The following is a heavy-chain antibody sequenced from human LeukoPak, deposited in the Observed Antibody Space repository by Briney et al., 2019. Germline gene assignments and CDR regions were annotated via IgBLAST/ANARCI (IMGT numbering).Heavy chain of an antibody. CDR2: IYYSGST. J-gene: IGHJ6*03. Sequence: PSETLSLTCTVSGGSISSGDYYWSWIRQPPGKGLEWIGYIYYSGSTYYNPSLKSRVTISVDTSKNQFSLKLSSETAADTAVYYCARAPGYCSGGSCYYYYYYYYMDVWGKGTTVTVSS. CDR1: GGSISSGDYY. V-gene: IGHV4-30-4*08. D-gene: IGHD2-15*01. CDR3: ARAPGYCSGGSCYYYYYYYYMDV.